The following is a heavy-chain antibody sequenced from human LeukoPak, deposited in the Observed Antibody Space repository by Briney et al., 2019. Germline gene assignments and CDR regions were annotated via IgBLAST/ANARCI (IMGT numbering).Heavy chain of an antibody. CDR1: GFTFDDYA. J-gene: IGHJ4*02. Sequence: PGGSLRLSCAASGFTFDDYAMHWVRQALGKGLEWVSGISWNSGSIGYADSVKGRFTISRDNAKNSLYLQMNSLRAEDTALYYCAKARGYSYGGFDYWGQGTLVTVSS. CDR3: AKARGYSYGGFDY. V-gene: IGHV3-9*01. CDR2: ISWNSGSI. D-gene: IGHD5-18*01.